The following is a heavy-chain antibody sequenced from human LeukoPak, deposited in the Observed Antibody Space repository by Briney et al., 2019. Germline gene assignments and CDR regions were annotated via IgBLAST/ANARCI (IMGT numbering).Heavy chain of an antibody. Sequence: GRSLRLSCAASGFTFDDYAMHWVRQAPGKGLEWVSSISWNSGSIGYADSVKGRFTISRDNAKNSLYLQMNSLSAEDTALYYCAGSWCSSTGCFPSRGRFDIWGQGTMVTVSS. D-gene: IGHD2-2*01. CDR2: ISWNSGSI. V-gene: IGHV3-9*01. CDR3: AGSWCSSTGCFPSRGRFDI. J-gene: IGHJ3*02. CDR1: GFTFDDYA.